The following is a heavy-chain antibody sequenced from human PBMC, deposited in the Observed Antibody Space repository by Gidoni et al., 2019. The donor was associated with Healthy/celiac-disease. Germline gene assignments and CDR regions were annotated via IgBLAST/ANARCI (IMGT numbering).Heavy chain of an antibody. Sequence: QVQLQESGPGLVKPSETLSLTCPVPGGSISSYYWCWFRQPPGKGLEWFGYIYYSGSTNYNPSLKSRVTISVDTSKNQFSLKLSSVTAADTAVYYCARLGYCSSTSCYYSDYYYGMDVWGQGTTVTVSS. J-gene: IGHJ6*02. CDR3: ARLGYCSSTSCYYSDYYYGMDV. CDR2: IYYSGST. CDR1: GGSISSYY. V-gene: IGHV4-59*01. D-gene: IGHD2-2*01.